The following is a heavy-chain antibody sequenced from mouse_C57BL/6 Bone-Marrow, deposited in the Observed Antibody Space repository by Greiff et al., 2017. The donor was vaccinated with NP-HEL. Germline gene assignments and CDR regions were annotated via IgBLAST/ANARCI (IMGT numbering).Heavy chain of an antibody. CDR1: GFNIKDDY. CDR3: TTGTTKYFDV. J-gene: IGHJ1*03. D-gene: IGHD1-1*01. V-gene: IGHV14-4*01. Sequence: EVHLVESGAELVRPGASVKLSCTASGFNIKDDYMHWVKQRPEQGLEWIGWIDPENGDTEYASKFQGKATITADTSSNTAYLQLSSLTSEDTAVYYCTTGTTKYFDVWGTGTTVTVSS. CDR2: IDPENGDT.